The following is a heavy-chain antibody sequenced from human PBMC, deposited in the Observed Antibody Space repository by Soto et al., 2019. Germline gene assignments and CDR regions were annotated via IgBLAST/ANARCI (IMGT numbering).Heavy chain of an antibody. CDR1: GFTFRDYY. Sequence: GGSLRLSCGASGFTFRDYYMNWIRQAPGKGLEWVSYFSSGSSYRNYADSVKGRLTISRENAKNTMYLQMNILGAEDTDVYYCARGNSRRAMDVWGQGT. CDR2: FSSGSSYR. V-gene: IGHV3-11*06. CDR3: ARGNSRRAMDV. J-gene: IGHJ6*02. D-gene: IGHD6-13*01.